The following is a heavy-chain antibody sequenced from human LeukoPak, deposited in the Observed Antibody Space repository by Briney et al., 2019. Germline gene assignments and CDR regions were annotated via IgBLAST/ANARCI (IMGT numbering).Heavy chain of an antibody. J-gene: IGHJ5*02. V-gene: IGHV3-33*01. Sequence: PGRSLRLSCAASGFTFSSYGMHWVRQAPGKGLEWVAVIWYDGSNKYYADSVKGRFTISRDNSKNTLYLQMNSLRPEDTAVYYCARDRDELGYDSSGYYLTNWFDPWGQGTLVTVSS. D-gene: IGHD3-22*01. CDR2: IWYDGSNK. CDR3: ARDRDELGYDSSGYYLTNWFDP. CDR1: GFTFSSYG.